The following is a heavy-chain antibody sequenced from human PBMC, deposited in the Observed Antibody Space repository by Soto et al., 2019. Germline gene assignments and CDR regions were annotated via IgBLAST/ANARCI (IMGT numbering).Heavy chain of an antibody. J-gene: IGHJ4*02. CDR2: ISYDGSNK. V-gene: IGHV3-30-3*01. CDR3: ARAYSSGWYERDEVDY. CDR1: GFTFSSYA. D-gene: IGHD6-19*01. Sequence: GGSLRLSCAASGFTFSSYAMHWVRQAPGKGLEWVAVISYDGSNKYYADSVKGRFTISRDNSKNTLYLQMNSLRAEDTAVYYCARAYSSGWYERDEVDYWGQGTLVTVSS.